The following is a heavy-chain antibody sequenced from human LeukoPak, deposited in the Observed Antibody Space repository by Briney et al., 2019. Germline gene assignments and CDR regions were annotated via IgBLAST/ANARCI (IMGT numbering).Heavy chain of an antibody. V-gene: IGHV4-39*01. Sequence: SETLSLTCTVSGGSISSSSYYWGWIRQPPGKGLEWIGSIYYSGSTYYNPSLKSRVTISVDTSKNQFSLKLSSVTAADTAVYYCVRGQLAPIYWFDPWGQGTLVTVSS. J-gene: IGHJ5*02. D-gene: IGHD6-13*01. CDR1: GGSISSSSYY. CDR3: VRGQLAPIYWFDP. CDR2: IYYSGST.